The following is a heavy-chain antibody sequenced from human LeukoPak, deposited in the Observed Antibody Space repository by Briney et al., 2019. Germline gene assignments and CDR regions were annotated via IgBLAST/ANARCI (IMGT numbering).Heavy chain of an antibody. V-gene: IGHV1-2*06. J-gene: IGHJ3*02. CDR3: ARDIPTPLDAFDI. CDR2: TNPNSGGT. CDR1: GYIFPDYY. Sequence: ASVKVSCKGSGYIFPDYYIYWVRQAPGQGLEWMGRTNPNSGGTNYAQKFQGRVTMTRDTSISTAYMELSRLRSDDTAVYYCARDIPTPLDAFDIWGQGTMVTVSS.